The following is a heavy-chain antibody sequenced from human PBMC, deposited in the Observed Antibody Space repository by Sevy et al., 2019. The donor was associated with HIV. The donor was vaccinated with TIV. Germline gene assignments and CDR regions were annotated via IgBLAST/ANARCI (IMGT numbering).Heavy chain of an antibody. CDR3: ARTRFGELLSLDY. J-gene: IGHJ4*02. V-gene: IGHV4-59*01. CDR2: IYYSGST. CDR1: GGSISSYY. Sequence: SETLSLTCTVSGGSISSYYWSWIRQPPGKGLEWIGYIYYSGSTNYNPSLKSRVTISVDTSKNQFSLKLSSVTAADTAMYYCARTRFGELLSLDYWGQGTLVTVSS. D-gene: IGHD3-10*01.